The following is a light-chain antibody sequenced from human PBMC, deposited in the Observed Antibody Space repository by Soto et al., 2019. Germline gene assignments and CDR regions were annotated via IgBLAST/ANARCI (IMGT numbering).Light chain of an antibody. V-gene: IGLV2-14*03. J-gene: IGLJ2*01. CDR2: DVS. CDR3: SSYTISSTLV. Sequence: QSALTQPASVSGSPGQSITISCTGTSSDVGGYNYVSWYQQHPGKAPKLMLYDVSNRPSGVSNRFSGSKSGNTASLTISGLQAEDEADYYCSSYTISSTLVFGGGTKLTVL. CDR1: SSDVGGYNY.